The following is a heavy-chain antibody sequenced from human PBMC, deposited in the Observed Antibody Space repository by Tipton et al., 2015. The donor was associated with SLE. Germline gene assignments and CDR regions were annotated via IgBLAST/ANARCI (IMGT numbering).Heavy chain of an antibody. CDR2: IDPDGSRT. Sequence: SLRLSCTASSFTFSSYWMHWVRQVPGKGLVWVSEIDPDGSRTNYADYVGGRFTISRDNSKNTLYLQMDSLGAEDTAVYYCTRGPGTFDHWGQGTLVTVSS. V-gene: IGHV3-74*01. J-gene: IGHJ4*02. CDR3: TRGPGTFDH. CDR1: SFTFSSYW.